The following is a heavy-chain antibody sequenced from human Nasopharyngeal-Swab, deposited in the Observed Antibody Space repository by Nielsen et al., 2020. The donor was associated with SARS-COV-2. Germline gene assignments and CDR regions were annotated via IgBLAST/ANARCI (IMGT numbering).Heavy chain of an antibody. V-gene: IGHV3-21*06. J-gene: IGHJ5*01. CDR1: GFTFRSST. D-gene: IGHD4-17*01. CDR3: VRGSYGHYDS. CDR2: ISPTSDYI. Sequence: GGSLRLSCAASGFTFRSSTMNWVRQSPGKGLDWVSSISPTSDYIYYAESVKGRFTISRDNAKNSLFLQMNSLRAEETAIYYCVRGSYGHYDSWGQGALITVSS.